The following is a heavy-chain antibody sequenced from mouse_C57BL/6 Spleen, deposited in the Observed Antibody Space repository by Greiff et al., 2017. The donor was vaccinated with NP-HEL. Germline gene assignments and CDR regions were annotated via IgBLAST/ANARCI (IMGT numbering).Heavy chain of an antibody. V-gene: IGHV1-80*01. CDR1: GYAFSSYW. Sequence: VQRVESGAELVKPGASVKISCKASGYAFSSYWMNWVKQRPGKGLEWIGQIYPGDGDTNYNGKFKGKATLTADKSSSTAYMQLRSLTSEDSAVYFCARGYYYGSNYFDYWGQGTTLTVSS. J-gene: IGHJ2*01. CDR3: ARGYYYGSNYFDY. CDR2: IYPGDGDT. D-gene: IGHD1-1*01.